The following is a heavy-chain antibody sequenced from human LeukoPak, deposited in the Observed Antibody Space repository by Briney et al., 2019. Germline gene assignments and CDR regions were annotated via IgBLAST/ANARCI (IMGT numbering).Heavy chain of an antibody. Sequence: SETLSLTCAVYGGSFSGYYWSWIRQPPGKGLEWIGEINHSGSTNYNPSLKSRVTISVDTSKNQFSLKLSSVTAADTAVYNCASRYFDWLSLDYYYYGMDVWGQGTTVTVSS. V-gene: IGHV4-34*01. CDR1: GGSFSGYY. CDR3: ASRYFDWLSLDYYYYGMDV. CDR2: INHSGST. J-gene: IGHJ6*02. D-gene: IGHD3-9*01.